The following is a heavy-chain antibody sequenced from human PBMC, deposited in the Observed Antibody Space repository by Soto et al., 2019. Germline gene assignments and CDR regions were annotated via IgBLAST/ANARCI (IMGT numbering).Heavy chain of an antibody. CDR3: ARESWFGELIAEFYFDY. CDR1: GFTFSSYS. CDR2: ISSSSSTI. D-gene: IGHD3-10*01. Sequence: PGGSLRLSCAASGFTFSSYSMNWVRQAPGKGLEWVSYISSSSSTIYYADSVKGRFTISRDNAKNSLYLQMNSLRAEDTAVYYCARESWFGELIAEFYFDYWGQGTLVTVSS. J-gene: IGHJ4*02. V-gene: IGHV3-48*01.